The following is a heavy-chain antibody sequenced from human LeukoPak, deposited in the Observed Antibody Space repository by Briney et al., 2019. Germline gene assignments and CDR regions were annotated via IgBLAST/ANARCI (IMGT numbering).Heavy chain of an antibody. Sequence: SGGSLRLSCAASGFTVSSNYMSWVRQAPGKGLEWVSVIYSGGSTYYADSVKGRFTISRDNSKNTLYLQLNSLRAEDTAVYYCAREGDYDNLPGLDYWGQGTLVTVSS. CDR3: AREGDYDNLPGLDY. V-gene: IGHV3-66*01. CDR1: GFTVSSNY. J-gene: IGHJ4*02. CDR2: IYSGGST. D-gene: IGHD3-9*01.